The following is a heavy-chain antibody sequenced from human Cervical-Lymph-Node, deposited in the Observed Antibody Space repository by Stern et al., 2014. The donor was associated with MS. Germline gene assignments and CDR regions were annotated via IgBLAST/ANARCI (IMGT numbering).Heavy chain of an antibody. J-gene: IGHJ4*02. Sequence: EVQLVESGGGLVQPGRSLRLSCAASGFTFDDYAMHWVQQAPGKGLEWVSAISWNSGSIGYGGSVKGRFTISRDNAKNSLYLQMNSLRAEDTALYYCAKDIGDDFWSGLGEKGGGGTLVTVSS. CDR3: AKDIGDDFWSGLGEK. V-gene: IGHV3-9*01. CDR1: GFTFDDYA. CDR2: ISWNSGSI. D-gene: IGHD3-3*01.